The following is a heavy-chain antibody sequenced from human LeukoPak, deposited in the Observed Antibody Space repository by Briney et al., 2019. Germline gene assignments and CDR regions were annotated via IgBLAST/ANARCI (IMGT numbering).Heavy chain of an antibody. CDR2: IYTSGST. V-gene: IGHV4-4*07. D-gene: IGHD3-10*01. CDR3: ARDDYYGSGSYYAFDY. J-gene: IGHJ4*02. Sequence: PSETLSLTCTVSGGPISSYYWSWIRQPAGKGLEWIGRIYTSGSTNYNPSLKSRVTMSVDTSKNQFSLKLSSVTAADTAVYYCARDDYYGSGSYYAFDYWGQGTLVTVSS. CDR1: GGPISSYY.